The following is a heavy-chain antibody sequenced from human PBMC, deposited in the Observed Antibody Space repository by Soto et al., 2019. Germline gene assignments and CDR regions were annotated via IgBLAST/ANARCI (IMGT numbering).Heavy chain of an antibody. CDR1: GGTFSSYA. J-gene: IGHJ4*02. CDR2: IIPIFGTA. Sequence: ASVKVSCKASGGTFSSYAISWVRQAPGQGLEWMGGIIPIFGTANYAQKFQGRVTITADESTSTAYMELSSLRSEDTAVYYCASSGHDYGDYVDYWGQGTLVTVSS. V-gene: IGHV1-69*13. CDR3: ASSGHDYGDYVDY. D-gene: IGHD4-17*01.